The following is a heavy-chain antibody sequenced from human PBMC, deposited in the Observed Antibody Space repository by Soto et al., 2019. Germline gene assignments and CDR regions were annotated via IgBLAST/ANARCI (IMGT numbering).Heavy chain of an antibody. CDR1: GFTFSGYA. Sequence: GGSLRLSCAASGFTFSGYAISWVRQAPGKGLEWVAVLSYDGSNKYYADSVKGRFTISRDNSKNTLYLQMNSLRAEDTAVYYCAKDERGYSGYDYPRLDYWGQGTLVTVSS. CDR2: LSYDGSNK. D-gene: IGHD5-12*01. CDR3: AKDERGYSGYDYPRLDY. J-gene: IGHJ4*02. V-gene: IGHV3-30*18.